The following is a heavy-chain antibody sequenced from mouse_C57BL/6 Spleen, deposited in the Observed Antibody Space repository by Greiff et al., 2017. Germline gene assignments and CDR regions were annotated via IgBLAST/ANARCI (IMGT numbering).Heavy chain of an antibody. J-gene: IGHJ1*03. D-gene: IGHD1-1*01. CDR3: ARSTSYYGSSHWYFDV. V-gene: IGHV1-55*01. CDR1: GYTFTSYW. Sequence: QVQLKQPGAELVKPGASVKMSCKASGYTFTSYWITWVKQRPGQGLEWIGDIYPGSGSTNYNEKFKSKATLTVDTSSSTAYMQLSSLTSEDSAVYYCARSTSYYGSSHWYFDVWGTGTTVTVSS. CDR2: IYPGSGST.